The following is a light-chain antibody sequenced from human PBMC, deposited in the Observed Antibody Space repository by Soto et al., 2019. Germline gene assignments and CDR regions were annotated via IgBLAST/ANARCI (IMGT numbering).Light chain of an antibody. CDR1: QSLLYSNGYNY. CDR3: MQALQTPLT. CDR2: LGS. V-gene: IGKV2-28*01. Sequence: DIVMTQSPLSLPVTPGEPASISCRSSQSLLYSNGYNYLDWYLQRPGQSPQLLIYLGSTRASGVPDRFSGSGSGTDFTLKISRVEAEAVGVYYCMQALQTPLTFGGGTKVEIK. J-gene: IGKJ4*01.